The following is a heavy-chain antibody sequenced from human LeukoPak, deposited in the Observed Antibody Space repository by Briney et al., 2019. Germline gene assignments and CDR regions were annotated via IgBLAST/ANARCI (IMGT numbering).Heavy chain of an antibody. CDR2: ISASGGST. J-gene: IGHJ4*02. Sequence: PGGSLRLSCAASGFTFSSSAMSWVRQVPGKGLEWVSGISASGGSTSYADSVRGRFTISRDNSKNTLYLQMNSLRAEDTAVYYCAKGGWELLGAFDYWGQGTLVTVSS. CDR3: AKGGWELLGAFDY. D-gene: IGHD1-26*01. V-gene: IGHV3-23*01. CDR1: GFTFSSSA.